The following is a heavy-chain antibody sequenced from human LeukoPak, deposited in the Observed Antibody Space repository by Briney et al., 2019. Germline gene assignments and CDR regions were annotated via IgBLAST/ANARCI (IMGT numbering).Heavy chain of an antibody. D-gene: IGHD2-15*01. CDR3: ARGYCSGGTCYLVENWCDP. J-gene: IGHJ5*02. CDR2: INPNSGGT. V-gene: IGHV1-2*06. Sequence: ASVKVSCKASGYTFTGYYMYWVRQAPGHGLEWMGRINPNSGGTDYAQNFQGRVTMTRDTSISTAYMELSRLRSDDTAVYYCARGYCSGGTCYLVENWCDPWGQGTLVTVSS. CDR1: GYTFTGYY.